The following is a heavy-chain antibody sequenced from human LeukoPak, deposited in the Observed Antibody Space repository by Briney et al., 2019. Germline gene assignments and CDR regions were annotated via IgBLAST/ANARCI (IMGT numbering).Heavy chain of an antibody. Sequence: GGSLRLSCTVSGFTVSSNSMGWVRQAPGKGLEWVSFIYTTGNTHNSDSVKGRFTISRDSSKNTLYLQMNSLRAEDTAVYYCARRAGDYSHPYDYWGQGTLATVSS. CDR3: ARRAGDYSHPYDY. J-gene: IGHJ4*02. D-gene: IGHD3-22*01. V-gene: IGHV3-53*01. CDR2: IYTTGNT. CDR1: GFTVSSNS.